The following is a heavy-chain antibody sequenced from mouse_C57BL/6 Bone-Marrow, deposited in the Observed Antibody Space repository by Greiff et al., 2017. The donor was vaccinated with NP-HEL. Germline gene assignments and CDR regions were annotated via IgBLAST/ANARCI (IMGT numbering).Heavy chain of an antibody. CDR2: INPYNGGY. Sequence: VQLQQSGPVLVKPGASVTMSCKASGYTFTDSYMNWVKQSHGKSLEWIGVINPYNGGYSSNQKFKGKATLTVDKSSSPAYMELNRLTAEDSAVYYWARWGVRAWFAYWGQGTLVTVSA. D-gene: IGHD2-14*01. V-gene: IGHV1-19*01. CDR3: ARWGVRAWFAY. CDR1: GYTFTDSY. J-gene: IGHJ3*01.